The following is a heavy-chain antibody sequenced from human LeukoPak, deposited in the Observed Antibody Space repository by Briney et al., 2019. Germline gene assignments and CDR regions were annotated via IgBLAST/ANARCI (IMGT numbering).Heavy chain of an antibody. J-gene: IGHJ6*02. Sequence: GGSLRLSCAASGFTFSSYGMHWVRQAPGKGLEWVAVISYDGSNKYYADSVKGRFTISRDNSKNTLYLQMNSLRAEDTAVYYCAKDSSEGYYYGMDVWGQGTTVTVSS. CDR3: AKDSSEGYYYGMDV. CDR1: GFTFSSYG. CDR2: ISYDGSNK. V-gene: IGHV3-30*18.